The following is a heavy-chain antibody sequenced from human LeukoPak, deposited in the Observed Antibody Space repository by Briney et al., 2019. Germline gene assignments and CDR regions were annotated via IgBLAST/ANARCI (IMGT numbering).Heavy chain of an antibody. CDR2: ISYDGSNK. V-gene: IGHV3-30*04. CDR1: GFTFSSYA. J-gene: IGHJ6*03. Sequence: GGSLRPSCAASGFTFSSYAMHWVRQAPGKGLEWVAVISYDGSNKYYADSVKGRFTISRDNPKNTVYLQMNSLRVEDTAVYYCAKDRLRWLRGPDDYMDVWGKGTTVTVSS. D-gene: IGHD4-17*01. CDR3: AKDRLRWLRGPDDYMDV.